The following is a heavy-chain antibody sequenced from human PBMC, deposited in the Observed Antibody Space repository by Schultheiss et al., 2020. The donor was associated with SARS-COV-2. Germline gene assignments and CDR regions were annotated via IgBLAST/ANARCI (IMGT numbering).Heavy chain of an antibody. CDR2: IWYDGSNK. D-gene: IGHD3-22*01. CDR1: GFTFSSYS. J-gene: IGHJ4*02. CDR3: AKDSLHYYDSSGYYHY. V-gene: IGHV3-33*06. Sequence: GESLKISCAASGFTFSSYSMNWVRQAPGKGLEWVAVIWYDGSNKYYADSVKGRFSISRDSSKNTLYLQMNSLRAEDTAVYYCAKDSLHYYDSSGYYHYWGQGTLVTVSS.